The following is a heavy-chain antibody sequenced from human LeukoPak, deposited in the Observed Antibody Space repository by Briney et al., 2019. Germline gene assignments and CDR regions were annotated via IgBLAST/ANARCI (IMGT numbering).Heavy chain of an antibody. CDR2: IYYSGST. CDR3: ARLIRSSGWYYFDY. D-gene: IGHD6-19*01. V-gene: IGHV4-39*01. CDR1: GGSISSSSYY. Sequence: SETLSLTCTVSGGSISSSSYYWGWIRQPPGKGLEWIVSIYYSGSTYYNPSLKSRITISVDTTKNQFSLKLSSVTAADTAVYYCARLIRSSGWYYFDYWGQGTLVTVSS. J-gene: IGHJ4*02.